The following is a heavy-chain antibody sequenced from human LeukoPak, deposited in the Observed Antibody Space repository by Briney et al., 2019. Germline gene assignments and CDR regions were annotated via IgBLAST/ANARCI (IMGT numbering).Heavy chain of an antibody. CDR2: IWYDGSIK. Sequence: PGGSLRLSCAASGFTFSSYGMHWVRQAPGKGLEWVAAIWYDGSIKYYADSVKGRFTISRDNPKNTLYLQMNSLRAEDTAVYYCARVGSGSYFLDGFDIWGQGTMVTVSS. J-gene: IGHJ3*02. V-gene: IGHV3-33*01. CDR3: ARVGSGSYFLDGFDI. CDR1: GFTFSSYG. D-gene: IGHD1-26*01.